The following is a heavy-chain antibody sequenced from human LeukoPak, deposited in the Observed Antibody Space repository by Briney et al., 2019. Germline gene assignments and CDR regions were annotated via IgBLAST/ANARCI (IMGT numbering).Heavy chain of an antibody. CDR3: ARVPMVRGVTHYYYMDV. Sequence: ASVKVSCKASGYTFTSYYVHWVRQAPGQGLEWMGIINPSGGSTSYAQKFQGRVTMTRDMSTSPVYKELSSLRSEDTAVYYCARVPMVRGVTHYYYMDVWGKGTTVTVSS. CDR1: GYTFTSYY. J-gene: IGHJ6*03. D-gene: IGHD3-10*01. V-gene: IGHV1-46*01. CDR2: INPSGGST.